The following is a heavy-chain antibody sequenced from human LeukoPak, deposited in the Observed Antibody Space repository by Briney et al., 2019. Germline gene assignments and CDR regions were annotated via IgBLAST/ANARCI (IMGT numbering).Heavy chain of an antibody. V-gene: IGHV1-69*06. CDR2: IIPIFGTA. Sequence: GASVKVSCKASGGTFSSYAISWVRQAPGQGLEWMGGIIPIFGTANYAQKFQGRVTITADKSTSTAYMELSSLRSEDTAVYYCARPEVATSAFDIWGQGTMVTVSS. D-gene: IGHD5-12*01. CDR3: ARPEVATSAFDI. J-gene: IGHJ3*02. CDR1: GGTFSSYA.